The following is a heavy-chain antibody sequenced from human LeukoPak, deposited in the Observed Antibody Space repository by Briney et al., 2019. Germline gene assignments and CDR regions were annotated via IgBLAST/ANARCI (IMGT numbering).Heavy chain of an antibody. CDR1: GYTLIGYY. J-gene: IGHJ4*02. CDR3: ARGSAYYCSGANCYSDY. V-gene: IGHV1-2*02. CDR2: INPNSGGT. D-gene: IGHD2-15*01. Sequence: ASVTVSCKASGYTLIGYYMHWVRQAPGQGLEWMGWINPNSGGTNYAQKYQGRVTMTRDTSISTAYTELSRLRSDDTAVYYCARGSAYYCSGANCYSDYWGQGTLVTVSS.